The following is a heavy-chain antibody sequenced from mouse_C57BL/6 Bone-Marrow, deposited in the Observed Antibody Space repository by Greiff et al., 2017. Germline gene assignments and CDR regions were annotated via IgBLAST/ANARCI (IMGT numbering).Heavy chain of an antibody. V-gene: IGHV1-82*01. J-gene: IGHJ1*03. CDR1: GYAFSSSW. CDR2: IYPGDGDT. Sequence: VQLQQSGPELVKPGASVKISCKASGYAFSSSWMNWVKQRPGKGLEWIGRIYPGDGDTNYNGKFKGKATLTADKSSSTADMQLSSLTSEDSAVYFCARGTTVVEGYWYFDVWGTGTTVTVSS. CDR3: ARGTTVVEGYWYFDV. D-gene: IGHD1-1*01.